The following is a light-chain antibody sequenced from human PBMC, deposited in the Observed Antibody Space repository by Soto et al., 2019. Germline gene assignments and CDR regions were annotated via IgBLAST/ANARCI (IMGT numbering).Light chain of an antibody. Sequence: QSALTQPPSASGSPGQSVTISCTGTSSDVGGYDYVSWYQQHPDKAPKLMIYGVDKRASGVPDRLSGSKSGNTASLTISGLQAEDEADYYCSSYAGSSNVVFGGGTKLTVL. CDR3: SSYAGSSNVV. V-gene: IGLV2-8*01. CDR1: SSDVGGYDY. CDR2: GVD. J-gene: IGLJ2*01.